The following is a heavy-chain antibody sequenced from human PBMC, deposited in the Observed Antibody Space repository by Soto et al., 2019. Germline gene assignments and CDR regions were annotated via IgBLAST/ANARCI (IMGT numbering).Heavy chain of an antibody. J-gene: IGHJ4*02. CDR3: ASVTFGGIVLAH. V-gene: IGHV4-59*01. Sequence: PSETLSLTCTVSAASFSKYYWTWIRQPPGKGLEWIGYIYFNGNTKYNPSLEGRLTISIDTSKKEFSLKLTSVTAADAAVYYCASVTFGGIVLAHWGQGTLGTGS. CDR2: IYFNGNT. D-gene: IGHD3-16*01. CDR1: AASFSKYY.